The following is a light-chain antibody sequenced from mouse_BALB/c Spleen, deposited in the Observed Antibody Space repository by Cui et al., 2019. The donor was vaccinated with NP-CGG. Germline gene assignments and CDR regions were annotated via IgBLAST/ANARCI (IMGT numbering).Light chain of an antibody. CDR1: TGAVTTSNY. CDR3: ALWYSNHWV. V-gene: IGLV1*01. Sequence: QAVVTQESALTKSPGETVTLTWHSSTGAVTTSNYANWVQEKPNQLFTGLIGSTNNRAPGVPARFSGSLIGDKAALTITGAQTEDEAIYFCALWYSNHWVFGGGTKLTVL. CDR2: STN. J-gene: IGLJ1*01.